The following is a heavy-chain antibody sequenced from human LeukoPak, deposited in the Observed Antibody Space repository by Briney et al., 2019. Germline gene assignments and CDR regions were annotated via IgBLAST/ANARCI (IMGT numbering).Heavy chain of an antibody. CDR2: ISGNVCST. V-gene: IGHV3-43*02. J-gene: IGHJ4*02. CDR1: GFTLDDYV. Sequence: PGGCLRLSCAASGFTLDDYVMHWVRQAPGKGLGWVSLISGNVCSTYYADSVKGRFAISRDNSKNSLYLQMNSLRTEDTALYYCAKDIVSDYGADFDYWGQGTLVTVSS. CDR3: AKDIVSDYGADFDY. D-gene: IGHD4-17*01.